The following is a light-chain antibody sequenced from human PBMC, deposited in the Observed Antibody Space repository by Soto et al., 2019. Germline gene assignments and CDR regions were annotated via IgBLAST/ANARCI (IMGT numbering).Light chain of an antibody. J-gene: IGKJ5*01. V-gene: IGKV2D-29*02. CDR1: QSLLHITGETF. CDR2: EVS. CDR3: MQSKQLPPT. Sequence: DVVMTQTPLSLSVAPGQPASISCKSSQSLLHITGETFLFWYLQKPGQSPQLLIYEVSTRVSGVPDRFSGSESGTDFTLEISRVETDDVGIYYCMQSKQLPPTYGQGTRLGIE.